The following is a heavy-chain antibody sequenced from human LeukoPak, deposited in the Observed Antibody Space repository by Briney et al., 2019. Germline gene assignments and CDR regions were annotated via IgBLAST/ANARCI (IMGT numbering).Heavy chain of an antibody. J-gene: IGHJ4*02. CDR2: IYYSGSS. D-gene: IGHD5-24*01. Sequence: SETLSLTCSVSGGSVSSSSSYWGWIRQPPGKGLEWIGSIYYSGSSFDNPALKSRVTISVDTSKNQFSLKLSSVTAADTAVYYCARHRSGWLQSSFDYWGQGTLVTVSS. CDR3: ARHRSGWLQSSFDY. CDR1: GGSVSSSSSY. V-gene: IGHV4-39*01.